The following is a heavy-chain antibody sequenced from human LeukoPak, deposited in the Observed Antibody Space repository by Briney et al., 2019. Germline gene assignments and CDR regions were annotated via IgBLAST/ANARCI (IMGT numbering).Heavy chain of an antibody. CDR1: GDSISSYY. CDR3: ASSITIYDWFDP. J-gene: IGHJ5*02. D-gene: IGHD3-3*01. CDR2: IYYSGST. Sequence: SETLSLTCTVSGDSISSYYWSWIRQPPGKGLEWIGYIYYSGSTNYNPSLKSRVTISVDTSKNQFSLKLSSVTAADTAVYYCASSITIYDWFDPWGQGTLVTVSS. V-gene: IGHV4-59*01.